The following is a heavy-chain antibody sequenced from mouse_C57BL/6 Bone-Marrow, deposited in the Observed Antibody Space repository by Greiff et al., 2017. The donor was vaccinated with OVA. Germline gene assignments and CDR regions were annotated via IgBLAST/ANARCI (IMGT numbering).Heavy chain of an antibody. CDR2: ISYDGSN. CDR1: GYSITSGYY. D-gene: IGHD2-10*02. CDR3: ATDRPLYVFYAMDY. J-gene: IGHJ4*01. V-gene: IGHV3-6*01. Sequence: EVQLKESGPGLVKPSQSLSLTCSVTGYSITSGYYWNWIRQFPGNKLEWMGYISYDGSNNYNPSLKNRISITRDTSKNQFFLKLHSVTTEDTATYYCATDRPLYVFYAMDYWGQGTSVTVSS.